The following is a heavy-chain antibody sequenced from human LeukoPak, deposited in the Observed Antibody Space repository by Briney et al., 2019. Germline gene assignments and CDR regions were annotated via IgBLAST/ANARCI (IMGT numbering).Heavy chain of an antibody. D-gene: IGHD3-10*01. V-gene: IGHV4-31*03. CDR3: ARAYGSGILVFFLN. Sequence: SETLSLTCTVSGGSISSGGYYWSWIRQHPGKGLERIEYIYYSGSTYYNPSLKSRVTISVDTSKNQFSLKLSSVTAADTAVYFCARAYGSGILVFFLNWGQGTLVTVSS. CDR2: IYYSGST. CDR1: GGSISSGGYY. J-gene: IGHJ4*02.